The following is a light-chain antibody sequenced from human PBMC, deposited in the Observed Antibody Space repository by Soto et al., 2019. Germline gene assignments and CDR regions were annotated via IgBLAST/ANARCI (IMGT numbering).Light chain of an antibody. Sequence: EIVLTQSPATLSLSPGERATLSCRASQSVSSYLAWYQQKPGQAPRLLIYDASSRATGIPARFSGSGSGTDFTLTISSLESEDFAVYYCQQRSNWLFTFGPGTKVDIK. V-gene: IGKV3-11*01. J-gene: IGKJ3*01. CDR1: QSVSSY. CDR3: QQRSNWLFT. CDR2: DAS.